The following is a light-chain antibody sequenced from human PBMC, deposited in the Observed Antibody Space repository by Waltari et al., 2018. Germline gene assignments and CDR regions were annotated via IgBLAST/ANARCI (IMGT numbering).Light chain of an antibody. V-gene: IGLV1-44*01. CDR2: INN. J-gene: IGLJ3*02. Sequence: QSVLTQPPSASGTPGQRVTVPCSGSSSTIGSNTVNWYQQLQGMPPKLIIYINNQRPSGLPDRFSGAKSGTSASLAISGLQSEDEADYYCAAWDDSLNGPVFGGGTKLTVL. CDR3: AAWDDSLNGPV. CDR1: SSTIGSNT.